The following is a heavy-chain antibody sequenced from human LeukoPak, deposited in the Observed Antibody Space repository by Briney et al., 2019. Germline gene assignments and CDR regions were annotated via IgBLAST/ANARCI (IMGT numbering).Heavy chain of an antibody. CDR1: GGSISSYH. V-gene: IGHV4-59*01. CDR3: ARAYGGYSSSPYNWLDP. J-gene: IGHJ5*02. Sequence: ASETLSLTCTVSGGSISSYHWSWIRQSPGKGLEWIGYIYYSGSTNHNPSLKSRVTISLDTSKNQFSLKLISVTAADTAVYYCARAYGGYSSSPYNWLDPWGQGTLVTVSS. CDR2: IYYSGST. D-gene: IGHD6-6*01.